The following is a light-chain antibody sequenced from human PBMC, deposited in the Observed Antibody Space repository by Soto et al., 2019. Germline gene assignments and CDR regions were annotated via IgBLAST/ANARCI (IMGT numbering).Light chain of an antibody. J-gene: IGLJ1*01. CDR1: SSDVGGYNY. V-gene: IGLV2-11*01. CDR2: DVS. Sequence: QSALTQPRSVSGSPGQSVTISCTGTSSDVGGYNYVSWYQQHPGKAPKLMIYDVSKRPSGVPDRFSGSKSGNTASLTISGLQAEEEADYYCCSYAGSYTPDVFGTGTKVTVL. CDR3: CSYAGSYTPDV.